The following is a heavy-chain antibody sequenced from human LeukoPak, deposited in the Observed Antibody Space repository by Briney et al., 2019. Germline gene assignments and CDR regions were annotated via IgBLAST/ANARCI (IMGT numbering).Heavy chain of an antibody. V-gene: IGHV4-4*07. CDR2: IYSSGST. D-gene: IGHD3-10*01. J-gene: IGHJ4*02. Sequence: SETLSLTCTVSDDSINGYYWSWIRQPAGKGLEWIGRIYSSGSTNHNASLKSRVTMSVDTFKNQFSLKLSSVTAADTAVYYCARDLGRGHQSGTFDSWGQGTLVTVSS. CDR3: ARDLGRGHQSGTFDS. CDR1: DDSINGYY.